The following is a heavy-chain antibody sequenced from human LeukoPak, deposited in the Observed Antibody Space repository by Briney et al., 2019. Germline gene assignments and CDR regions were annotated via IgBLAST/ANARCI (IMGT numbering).Heavy chain of an antibody. CDR2: IYHSGST. CDR3: ARDLRYFDGTRPTPTWFDL. Sequence: PSETLSLTCAVSGYSISSAYFWGWIRQPPGKGLEWIGGIYHSGSTYYNPSLKSRVTVSVDTSKNHFSLKVGSVTAADTAVYYCARDLRYFDGTRPTPTWFDLWGQGTLVTVSS. V-gene: IGHV4-38-2*02. J-gene: IGHJ5*02. D-gene: IGHD3-9*01. CDR1: GYSISSAYF.